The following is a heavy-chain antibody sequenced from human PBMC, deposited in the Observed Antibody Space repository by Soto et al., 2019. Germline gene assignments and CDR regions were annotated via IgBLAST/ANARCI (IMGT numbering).Heavy chain of an antibody. CDR3: AKDSYDSSGYHSGGGSGYYDH. CDR1: GGSVNTGYW. J-gene: IGHJ4*02. V-gene: IGHV4-4*02. D-gene: IGHD3-22*01. CDR2: VHHSGTT. Sequence: QVQLQESGPGLVKPSGTLSLTCAVSGGSVNTGYWWSWVRQPPGKGLEWIGEVHHSGTTNYIQSLTSRLTMSVDKSGNQVSLELTSVAAADTAVYYCAKDSYDSSGYHSGGGSGYYDHWGQGTLVTVSS.